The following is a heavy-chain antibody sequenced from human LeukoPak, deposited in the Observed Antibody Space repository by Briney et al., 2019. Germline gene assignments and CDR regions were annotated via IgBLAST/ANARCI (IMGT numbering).Heavy chain of an antibody. V-gene: IGHV3-74*01. CDR2: INSDGSST. J-gene: IGHJ4*02. Sequence: QPGGSLRLSCAASGFTFRSYWMHWVRQAPGKGLVWLSRINSDGSSTSYADSVKGRFTISRDNAKNTLYLQMNSLRSDDTALYYCAKGGSSWSYYFDYWGQGTLVTVSS. CDR3: AKGGSSWSYYFDY. D-gene: IGHD6-13*01. CDR1: GFTFRSYW.